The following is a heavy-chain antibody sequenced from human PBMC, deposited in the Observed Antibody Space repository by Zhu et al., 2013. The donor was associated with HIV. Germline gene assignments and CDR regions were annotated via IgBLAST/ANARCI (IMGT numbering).Heavy chain of an antibody. V-gene: IGHV3-7*01. CDR2: IKQDGSVT. CDR1: GFTFSNYW. Sequence: VQLVESGGGLVQPGGSLRLSCAASGFTFSNYWMSWVRQAPGKGLEWVANIKQDGSVTHYVDSVKGRLTISRDNAKNSLYLQMNSLRAEDTAVYYCANGGTGAYDSSDYFDSYWGQGTLVTVSS. CDR3: ANGGTGAYDSSDYFDSY. J-gene: IGHJ4*02. D-gene: IGHD3-22*01.